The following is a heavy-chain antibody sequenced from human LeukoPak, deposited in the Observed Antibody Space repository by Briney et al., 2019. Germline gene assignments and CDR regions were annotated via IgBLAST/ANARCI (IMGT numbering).Heavy chain of an antibody. CDR2: ISAYNGNT. CDR3: AVTEYCSSTSCYYSDY. Sequence: ASVKVSCKASGYTFTSYGISWVRQAPGQGLEWMGWISAYNGNTNYAQKLQGRVTMTTDTSTSTAYMELSSLRSEDTAVYYCAVTEYCSSTSCYYSDYWGQGTLVTVSS. D-gene: IGHD2-2*01. J-gene: IGHJ4*02. V-gene: IGHV1-18*01. CDR1: GYTFTSYG.